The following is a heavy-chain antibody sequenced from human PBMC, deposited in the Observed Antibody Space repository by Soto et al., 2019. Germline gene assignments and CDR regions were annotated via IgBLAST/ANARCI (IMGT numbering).Heavy chain of an antibody. V-gene: IGHV3-23*01. D-gene: IGHD3-10*01. CDR3: AKGRGGSGSLTPRVDF. CDR1: GFTFNNYA. J-gene: IGHJ4*02. CDR2: ISGGGDTT. Sequence: EVQLLESGGGLVQPGGSLRLSCAASGFTFNNYAMTWVRQAPGKGLELVSAISGGGDTTSYADSVKGRFTVSRDGSKNTLYLQMSSLRAEDTAQYYCAKGRGGSGSLTPRVDFWGQGTLVTVSS.